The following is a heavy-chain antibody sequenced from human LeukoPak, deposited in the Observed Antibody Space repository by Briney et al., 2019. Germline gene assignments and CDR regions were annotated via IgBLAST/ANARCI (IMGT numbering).Heavy chain of an antibody. J-gene: IGHJ6*03. CDR2: VNQGGTEK. V-gene: IGHV3-7*01. CDR3: AREHYFYYMDG. Sequence: GGSLRLSCAASGFTFSSQWMSWVRQAPGKGLEWVANVNQGGTEKYYVDYVKGRFTISRDNAENSLYLQMNSLRAEDTAVYYCAREHYFYYMDGWGKGTTVTVSS. CDR1: GFTFSSQW.